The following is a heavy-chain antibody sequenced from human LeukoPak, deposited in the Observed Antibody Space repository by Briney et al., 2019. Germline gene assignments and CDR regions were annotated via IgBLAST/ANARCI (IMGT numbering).Heavy chain of an antibody. CDR3: ARDLAYSRLDY. D-gene: IGHD5-18*01. Sequence: GGSLRLSCAVSGLTFSSSWMGWVRQAPGKGLEWVASINPDGNKKYSADSVKGRFTISRDNAENSLYLQMNSLRVEDTAFYYCARDLAYSRLDYWGQGMLVTVSS. CDR1: GLTFSSSW. V-gene: IGHV3-7*01. CDR2: INPDGNKK. J-gene: IGHJ4*02.